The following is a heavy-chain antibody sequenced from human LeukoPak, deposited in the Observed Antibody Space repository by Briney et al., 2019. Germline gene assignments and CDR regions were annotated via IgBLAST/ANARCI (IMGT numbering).Heavy chain of an antibody. V-gene: IGHV3-30*04. CDR1: GFTFSSYA. CDR3: ARDWNEYYFDH. Sequence: GGSLRLSCAASGFTFSSYAMHWVRRAPGKGRGWVAVISYDGSNKYYADSVKGRFTISRDNSKNTLYLQMNSLRAEDTAVYYCARDWNEYYFDHWGQGTLVTVSS. D-gene: IGHD1-1*01. J-gene: IGHJ4*02. CDR2: ISYDGSNK.